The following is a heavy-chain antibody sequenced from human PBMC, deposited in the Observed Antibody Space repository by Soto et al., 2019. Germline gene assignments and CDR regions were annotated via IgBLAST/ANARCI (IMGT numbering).Heavy chain of an antibody. V-gene: IGHV1-2*04. D-gene: IGHD3-10*01. CDR2: INPNSGGT. CDR3: ARAMGRDPSSRDYYYMDV. J-gene: IGHJ6*03. CDR1: GYTFTGYY. Sequence: ASVKVSFKASGYTFTGYYMHWVRQAPGQGLEWMGWINPNSGGTNYAQKFQGWVTMTRDTSISTAYMELSRLRSDDTAVYYCARAMGRDPSSRDYYYMDVWGKGTTVTVSS.